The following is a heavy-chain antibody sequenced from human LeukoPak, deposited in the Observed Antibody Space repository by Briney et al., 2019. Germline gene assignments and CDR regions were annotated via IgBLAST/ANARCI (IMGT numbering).Heavy chain of an antibody. Sequence: SETLSLTCTVSGGSISSSSYYWSWIRQPPGKGLEWIGYIYYSGSTNYNPSLKSRVTISVDTSKNQFSLKLSSVTAADTAVYYCASNRESGWCDYWGQGTLVTVSS. D-gene: IGHD6-19*01. CDR2: IYYSGST. CDR1: GGSISSSSYY. J-gene: IGHJ4*02. CDR3: ASNRESGWCDY. V-gene: IGHV4-61*05.